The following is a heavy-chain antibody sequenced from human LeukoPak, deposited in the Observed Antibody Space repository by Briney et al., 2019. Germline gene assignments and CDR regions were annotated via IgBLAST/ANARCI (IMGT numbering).Heavy chain of an antibody. Sequence: SVKVSCKASGYTFTSYAISWVRQAPGQGLEWMGGIIPIFGTANYAQKFQGRVTITADESTSTAYMELSSLRSEDTAVYYCAREDRIAALDYWGQGTLVTVSS. CDR2: IIPIFGTA. V-gene: IGHV1-69*13. J-gene: IGHJ4*02. CDR3: AREDRIAALDY. D-gene: IGHD6-13*01. CDR1: GYTFTSYA.